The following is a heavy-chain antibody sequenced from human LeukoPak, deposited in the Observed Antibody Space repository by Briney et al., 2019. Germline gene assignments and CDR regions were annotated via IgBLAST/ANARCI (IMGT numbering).Heavy chain of an antibody. CDR1: GGSISSGSYY. CDR3: ARDIDY. V-gene: IGHV4-61*02. Sequence: PSETLSLTCTVSGGSISSGSYYWSWIRQPAGKGLEWIGRIYTSGSTNYNPSLKSRVTISVDTSKNQFSLKLSSVTAADTAVYYCARDIDYWGQGTLVTVSS. CDR2: IYTSGST. J-gene: IGHJ4*02.